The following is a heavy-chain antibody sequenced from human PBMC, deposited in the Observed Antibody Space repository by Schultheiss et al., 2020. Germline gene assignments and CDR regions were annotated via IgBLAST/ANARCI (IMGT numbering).Heavy chain of an antibody. CDR2: IYHSGST. CDR1: GGSISNYY. CDR3: ARGMVVAATHKYYFDY. V-gene: IGHV4-59*12. D-gene: IGHD2-15*01. Sequence: SETLSLTCTVSGGSISNYYWSWIRQPPGKGLEWIGSIYHSGSTYYNPSLKSRVTISVDTSKNQFSLKLSSVTAADTAVYYCARGMVVAATHKYYFDYWGQGTLVTVSS. J-gene: IGHJ4*02.